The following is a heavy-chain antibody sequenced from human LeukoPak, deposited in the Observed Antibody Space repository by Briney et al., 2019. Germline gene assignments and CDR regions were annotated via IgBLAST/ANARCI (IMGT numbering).Heavy chain of an antibody. V-gene: IGHV3-23*01. CDR1: GFTFSSYA. Sequence: GGSLRLSCAASGFTFSSYAMSWVRQAPGKGLERVSGISGSGGSIYYADSVKGRFTISRDNSKNTLYLQMNSLRAEDTAVYYCAKGHQDYYDSSGYFFFDYWGQGTLVTVSS. CDR3: AKGHQDYYDSSGYFFFDY. J-gene: IGHJ4*02. CDR2: ISGSGGSI. D-gene: IGHD3-22*01.